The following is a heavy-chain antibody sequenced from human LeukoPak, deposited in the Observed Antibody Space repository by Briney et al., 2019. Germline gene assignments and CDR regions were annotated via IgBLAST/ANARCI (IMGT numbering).Heavy chain of an antibody. V-gene: IGHV3-23*01. Sequence: GGSRRLSGADSGFTFSSYAMSWVRQAPGKGLEWVSSISGSSTRAYYADSVKGRFTVSRDNPKNTLYLQMNSLRAEDTAVYYCAKQRDYYDSSGYYRGYYFDYWGQGTLVTVSS. CDR2: ISGSSTRA. J-gene: IGHJ4*02. CDR3: AKQRDYYDSSGYYRGYYFDY. D-gene: IGHD3-22*01. CDR1: GFTFSSYA.